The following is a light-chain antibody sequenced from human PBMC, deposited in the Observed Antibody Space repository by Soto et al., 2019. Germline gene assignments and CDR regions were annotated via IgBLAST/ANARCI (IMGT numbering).Light chain of an antibody. J-gene: IGKJ1*01. V-gene: IGKV3-11*01. CDR3: QQRSTWPRWT. CDR1: QSVSSY. Sequence: ESVLTQSPATLSVSPGERATLSCRASQSVSSYLAWYQQKPGQAPRLLIYDASNRATGIPARFSGSGSVTDFTLTISSLEPEDFAVYYCQQRSTWPRWTFGQGTKVDIK. CDR2: DAS.